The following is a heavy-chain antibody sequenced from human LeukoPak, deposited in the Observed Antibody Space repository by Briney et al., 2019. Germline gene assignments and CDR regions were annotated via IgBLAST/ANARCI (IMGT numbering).Heavy chain of an antibody. Sequence: GGSLRLSCAASGFTFSSYAMHWVRQAPGKGLEWVAVISYDGSNKYYADSVKGRFTISRDDSKNTLYLQMNSLRAEDTAVYYCVGAGDYVFDYWGQGTLVIVSS. J-gene: IGHJ4*02. CDR1: GFTFSSYA. D-gene: IGHD4-17*01. CDR3: VGAGDYVFDY. V-gene: IGHV3-30-3*01. CDR2: ISYDGSNK.